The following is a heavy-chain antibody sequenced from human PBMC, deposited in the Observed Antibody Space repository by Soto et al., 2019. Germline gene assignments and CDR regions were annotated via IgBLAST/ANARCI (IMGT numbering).Heavy chain of an antibody. CDR1: GCSISSGGYS. D-gene: IGHD1-26*01. V-gene: IGHV4-61*08. J-gene: IGHJ4*02. CDR3: ARRYGGNLDY. CDR2: SYYSGST. Sequence: SETLSLTCAVSGCSISSGGYSWSWIRQPPGKGLEGSGYSYYSGSTNYNPSLKSRVTISVDTSKNQFSLKLSSVTAADTAVYYCARRYGGNLDYWGQGTLVTVSS.